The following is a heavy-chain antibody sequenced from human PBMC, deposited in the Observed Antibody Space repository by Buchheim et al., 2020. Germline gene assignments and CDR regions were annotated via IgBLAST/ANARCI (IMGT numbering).Heavy chain of an antibody. V-gene: IGHV3-15*01. Sequence: EVRLVESGGGFVKPGGSLRLSCAGSGVTFSNAWMSWVRQTPRKGLEWVGRIKSKTDGGTTDYAAPVKGRFTISRDDSKNTLYLQMNSLKTEDTAVYYCTTDFPLPRLGELLIDYWGQGTL. D-gene: IGHD3-16*01. CDR1: GVTFSNAW. CDR2: IKSKTDGGTT. CDR3: TTDFPLPRLGELLIDY. J-gene: IGHJ4*02.